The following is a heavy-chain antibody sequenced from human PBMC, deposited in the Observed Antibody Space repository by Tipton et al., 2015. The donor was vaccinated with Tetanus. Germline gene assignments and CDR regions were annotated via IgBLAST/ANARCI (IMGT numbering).Heavy chain of an antibody. J-gene: IGHJ3*02. D-gene: IGHD3-22*01. CDR1: GLAFSSYW. Sequence: SLRLSCAASGLAFSSYWMHWVRQAPGKGLVWVSRINSDGSSTGYADSVKGRFTISRDNAKNTLYLQMNSLRAEDTAVYYCARESYYDSSGYATYAFDIWGQGTMVTVSS. V-gene: IGHV3-74*01. CDR3: ARESYYDSSGYATYAFDI. CDR2: INSDGSST.